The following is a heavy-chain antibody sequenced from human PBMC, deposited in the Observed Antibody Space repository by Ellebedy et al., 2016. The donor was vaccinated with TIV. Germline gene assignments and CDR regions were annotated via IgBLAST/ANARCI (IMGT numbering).Heavy chain of an antibody. J-gene: IGHJ3*02. CDR2: LRPIYGSI. Sequence: GESLKISCAASGLTSSNHILAWVRQAPATRQESAFTLRPIYGSINYAESVKGRFTISTDSSKTYIYLQMSSLTVEDTALNYCAREGYTSGWCGAFDSWGQGTTVVVSA. V-gene: IGHV3-23*01. D-gene: IGHD6-19*01. CDR1: GLTSSNHI. CDR3: AREGYTSGWCGAFDS.